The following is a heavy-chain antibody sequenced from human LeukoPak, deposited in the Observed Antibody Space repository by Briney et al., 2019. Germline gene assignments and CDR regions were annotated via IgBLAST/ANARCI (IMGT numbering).Heavy chain of an antibody. J-gene: IGHJ4*02. CDR2: IIPIFGTA. CDR1: GYTFTSYD. Sequence: ASVKVPCKASGYTFTSYDINWVRQATGQGLEWMGGIIPIFGTANYAQKFQGRVTITADESTSTAYMELSSLRSEDTAVYYCARGVCSSTSCYKEGVNYFDYWGQGTLVTVSS. V-gene: IGHV1-69*13. D-gene: IGHD2-2*02. CDR3: ARGVCSSTSCYKEGVNYFDY.